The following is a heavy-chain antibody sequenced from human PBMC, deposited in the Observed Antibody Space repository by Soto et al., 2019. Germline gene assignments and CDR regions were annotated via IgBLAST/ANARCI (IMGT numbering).Heavy chain of an antibody. CDR3: ARARHSSGWYSPPTGYYYMDV. V-gene: IGHV4-59*08. J-gene: IGHJ6*03. CDR1: GGSISRYY. Sequence: SETLSLTCTVSGGSISRYYWSWIRQPPGKGLEWIGYIYYSGSTNYNPSLKSRVTISVDTSKNQFSLKLSSVTAADTAVYYCARARHSSGWYSPPTGYYYMDVWGKGTTVTVSS. D-gene: IGHD6-19*01. CDR2: IYYSGST.